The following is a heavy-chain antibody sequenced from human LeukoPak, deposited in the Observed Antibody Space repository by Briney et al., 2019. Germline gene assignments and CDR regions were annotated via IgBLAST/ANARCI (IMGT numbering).Heavy chain of an antibody. CDR2: ICGGGFK. V-gene: IGHV3-53*01. CDR1: GFTVSSNY. CDR3: ASGGMGVFEN. Sequence: PGVSLRLSCAASGFTVSSNYMTWVRQAPGKGLEWVSVICGGGFKYYADSVKGRFTISRDNSKNTLYLQMNGLRAEDTAVYYCASGGMGVFENWGQGTLVTVS. J-gene: IGHJ4*02. D-gene: IGHD1-26*01.